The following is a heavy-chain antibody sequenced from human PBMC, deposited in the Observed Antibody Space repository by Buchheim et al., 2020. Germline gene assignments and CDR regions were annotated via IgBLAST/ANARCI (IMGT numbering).Heavy chain of an antibody. CDR2: ISISADKT. V-gene: IGHV3-23*01. CDR3: ANEEVPNDY. CDR1: GFPFSSHA. Sequence: EVQLLESGGGLVQPGGSLRLSCTVSGFPFSSHAMTWVRQAPGKGLEWVSGISISADKTYYADSVKGRFTISRDNSKNNLYLQMNSLRVEDTATYYCANEEVPNDYWGQGT. D-gene: IGHD4/OR15-4a*01. J-gene: IGHJ4*02.